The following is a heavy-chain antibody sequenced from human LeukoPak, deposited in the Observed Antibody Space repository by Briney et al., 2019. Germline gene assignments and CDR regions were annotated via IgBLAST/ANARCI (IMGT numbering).Heavy chain of an antibody. Sequence: PGGSLRLSCAASGFTFSSYSMNWVRQAPGKGLEWVSSISSSSSYIYYADSVKGRFTISRDNSKNTLYLQMNSLRAEDTAVYYCARVLWNGDYPRFDYWGQGTLDTVSS. CDR2: ISSSSSYI. D-gene: IGHD4-17*01. CDR1: GFTFSSYS. CDR3: ARVLWNGDYPRFDY. J-gene: IGHJ4*02. V-gene: IGHV3-21*04.